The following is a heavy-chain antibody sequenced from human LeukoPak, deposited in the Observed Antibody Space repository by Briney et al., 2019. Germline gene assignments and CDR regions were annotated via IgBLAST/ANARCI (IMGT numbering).Heavy chain of an antibody. J-gene: IGHJ4*02. CDR1: GGSFSGYY. CDR2: INHSGST. Sequence: SETLSLTCAVYGGSFSGYYWSWIRQPPGKGLEWIGEINHSGSTNYNPSLKSRVTISVDTSKNQFSLKLSSVTAADTAVYYCARSQQDFDYWGRGTLVTVSS. CDR3: ARSQQDFDY. D-gene: IGHD1/OR15-1a*01. V-gene: IGHV4-34*01.